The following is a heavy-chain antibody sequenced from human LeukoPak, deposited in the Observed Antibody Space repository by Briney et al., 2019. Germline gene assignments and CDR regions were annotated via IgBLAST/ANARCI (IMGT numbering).Heavy chain of an antibody. Sequence: ASVKVSCKASGYTFTGYYMHWVRQAPGQGLEWMGWINPNSGGTNYAQKFQGRVTMTRDTSISTAYMELSRLRSDDTAVYYCAGDNRGYSYGYYFDYWGQGTLVTVSS. J-gene: IGHJ4*02. D-gene: IGHD5-18*01. CDR3: AGDNRGYSYGYYFDY. CDR1: GYTFTGYY. V-gene: IGHV1-2*02. CDR2: INPNSGGT.